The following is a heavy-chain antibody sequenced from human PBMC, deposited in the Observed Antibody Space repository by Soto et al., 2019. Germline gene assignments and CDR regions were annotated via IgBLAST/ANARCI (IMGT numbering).Heavy chain of an antibody. V-gene: IGHV4-39*01. D-gene: IGHD2-15*01. Sequence: SETLSLTCTVSGGSISSSSYYWGWIRQPPGKGLEWIGSIYYSGSTYYNPSLKSRVTISVDTSKNQFSLKLSSVTAADTAVYYCARHITYCSGGSCYRASVAFDIWGQGTMVTVSS. CDR1: GGSISSSSYY. CDR3: ARHITYCSGGSCYRASVAFDI. CDR2: IYYSGST. J-gene: IGHJ3*02.